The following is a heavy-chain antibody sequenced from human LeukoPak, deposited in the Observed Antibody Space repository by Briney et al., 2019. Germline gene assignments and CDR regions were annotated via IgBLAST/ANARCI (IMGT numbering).Heavy chain of an antibody. CDR1: GHTFTSYY. Sequence: GASVKVSCKASGHTFTSYYMHWVRQAPGQGLEWMGIINPSGGSTSYAQKFQGRVTMTRDTSTSTVYMELSSLRSEDTAVYYCARDLLVTDDVDYWGQGTLVTVSS. CDR3: ARDLLVTDDVDY. J-gene: IGHJ4*02. V-gene: IGHV1-46*01. D-gene: IGHD2-21*02. CDR2: INPSGGST.